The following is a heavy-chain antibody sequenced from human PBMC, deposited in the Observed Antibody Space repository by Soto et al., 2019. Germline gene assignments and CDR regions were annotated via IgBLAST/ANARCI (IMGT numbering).Heavy chain of an antibody. CDR2: ISSSSSYI. Sequence: GGSLRLSCAASGFTFSSYSRNWARQAPGKGLEWVSSISSSSSYIYYADSVKGRFTISRDNAKNSLYLQMNSLRAEDTAVYYCARDPVPLYYFDYWGQGTLVTVS. V-gene: IGHV3-21*01. J-gene: IGHJ4*02. CDR1: GFTFSSYS. D-gene: IGHD6-19*01. CDR3: ARDPVPLYYFDY.